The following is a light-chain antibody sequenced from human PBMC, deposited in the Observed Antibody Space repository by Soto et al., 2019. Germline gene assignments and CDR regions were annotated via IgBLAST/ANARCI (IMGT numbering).Light chain of an antibody. CDR2: GTS. J-gene: IGKJ1*01. CDR3: QLYDDLPQT. Sequence: EIVLKKSLGALSLHTGERATLSCRVSQSVRSSYLACYQQKPGQAPRLLISGTSSRATSIPDRFTGSRSGTDFTLTIRSLQSEDFAGYYCQLYDDLPQTFGQSTKV. V-gene: IGKV3-20*01. CDR1: QSVRSSY.